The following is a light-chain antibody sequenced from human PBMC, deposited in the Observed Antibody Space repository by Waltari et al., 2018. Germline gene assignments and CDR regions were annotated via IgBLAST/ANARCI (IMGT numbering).Light chain of an antibody. CDR1: QSISTW. CDR2: KAS. V-gene: IGKV1-5*03. Sequence: IQMTQSPSTLSASVGDRVSSTCRASQSISTWLAWYQQKPGKAPKLLIYKASSLESGVPSRFSGSGSGTEFTLTISSLQPDDFATYYCQQYNSYSQTFGQGTKLEIK. J-gene: IGKJ2*01. CDR3: QQYNSYSQT.